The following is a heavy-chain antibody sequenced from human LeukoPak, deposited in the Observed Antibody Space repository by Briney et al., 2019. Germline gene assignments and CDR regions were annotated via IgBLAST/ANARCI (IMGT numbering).Heavy chain of an antibody. CDR3: ARGGGLDV. CDR2: INHNGNVN. Sequence: HPGGSLRLSCAASGFTFSNAWMNWVRQAPGKGLEWVASINHNGNVNYYVDSVKGRFTISRDNAKNSLYLQMSNLRAEDTAVYFCARGGGLDVWGQGATVTVSS. J-gene: IGHJ6*02. D-gene: IGHD3-16*01. CDR1: GFTFSNAW. V-gene: IGHV3-7*03.